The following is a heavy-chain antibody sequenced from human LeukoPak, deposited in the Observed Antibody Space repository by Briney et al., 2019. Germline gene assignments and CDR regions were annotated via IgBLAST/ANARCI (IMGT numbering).Heavy chain of an antibody. CDR2: IYYSGST. Sequence: PSETLSLTCTVSGGSISSSSYYWGWIRQPPGKGLEWIGSIYYSGSTYYNPSLKSRVTISVDTSKNQFSLKLSSVTAADTAVYYCGRGRTGKFCGWGQGTLVTVSS. CDR3: GRGRTGKFCG. CDR1: GGSISSSSYY. J-gene: IGHJ4*02. D-gene: IGHD1-14*01. V-gene: IGHV4-39*07.